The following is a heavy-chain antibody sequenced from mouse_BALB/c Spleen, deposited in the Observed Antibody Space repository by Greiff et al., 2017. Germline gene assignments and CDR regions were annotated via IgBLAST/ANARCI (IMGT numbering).Heavy chain of an antibody. CDR1: GFTFSSYA. CDR3: ARDPFGGPLYYGSSDAMDY. Sequence: EVMLVESGGGLVKPGGSLKLSCAASGFTFSSYAMSWVRQTPEKRLEWVASISSGGSTYYPDSVKGRFTISRDNARNILYLQMSSLRSEDTAMYYCARDPFGGPLYYGSSDAMDYWGQGTSVTVSS. D-gene: IGHD1-1*01. V-gene: IGHV5-6-5*01. CDR2: ISSGGST. J-gene: IGHJ4*01.